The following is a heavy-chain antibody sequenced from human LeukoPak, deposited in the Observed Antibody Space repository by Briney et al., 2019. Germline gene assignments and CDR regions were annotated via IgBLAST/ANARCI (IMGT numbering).Heavy chain of an antibody. Sequence: ASVKVSCKASGYTFTSYDISWVRQAPGQGLQYMGWINTNTGNPTYVQGFTGRFVFSLDTSVSTAYLQISSLKAEDTAVYYCARDGSSNWSHFDYWGQGTLVTVSS. D-gene: IGHD6-13*01. CDR3: ARDGSSNWSHFDY. CDR2: INTNTGNP. V-gene: IGHV7-4-1*02. CDR1: GYTFTSYD. J-gene: IGHJ4*02.